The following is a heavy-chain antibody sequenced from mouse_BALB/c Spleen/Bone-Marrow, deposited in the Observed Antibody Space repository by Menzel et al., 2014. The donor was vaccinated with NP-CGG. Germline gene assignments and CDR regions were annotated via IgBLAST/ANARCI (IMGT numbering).Heavy chain of an antibody. D-gene: IGHD3-1*01. CDR2: ISSGGTYT. CDR3: VRDSSGYFDY. CDR1: GFTFSYYA. V-gene: IGHV5-9-4*01. J-gene: IGHJ2*01. Sequence: EVQLVESGGGLVKPGGSLKLSCAASGFTFSYYAMSWVRQSPEKRLEWVAEISSGGTYTYYPDTVTGRFTISRDNAKNTLYLEMSSLRSEDTAMYYCVRDSSGYFDYWGQAPLSQSPQ.